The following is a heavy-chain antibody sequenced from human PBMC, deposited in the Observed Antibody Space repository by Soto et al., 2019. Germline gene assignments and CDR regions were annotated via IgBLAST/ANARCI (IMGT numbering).Heavy chain of an antibody. D-gene: IGHD2-2*02. J-gene: IGHJ5*02. CDR1: RYSLSSGYY. Sequence: TSAVYRYSLSSGYYWDGVRHPPGKGLEWIGSIYHSGSTYYNPSLKSRVTISVDTSKNQFSLKLSSVTAADTAVYYCARAKGYVVVPAAINNWLDPWGQVTLGT. CDR3: ARAKGYVVVPAAINNWLDP. CDR2: IYHSGST. V-gene: IGHV4-38-2*01.